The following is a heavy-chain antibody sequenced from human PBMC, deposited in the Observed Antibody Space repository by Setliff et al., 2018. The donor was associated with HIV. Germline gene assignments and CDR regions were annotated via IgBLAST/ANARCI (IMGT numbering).Heavy chain of an antibody. CDR2: IRYDGTDT. Sequence: GGSLRLSCAASGFAFSRYAMHWVRQAPGKGLEWLTFIRYDGTDTYYTDSVQGRFTISRDNSKNTLYLQMNSLRAEDTAVYYCAKGETQRKYYNFWSGYYGDAFDIWGQGTMVTVSS. D-gene: IGHD3-3*01. CDR3: AKGETQRKYYNFWSGYYGDAFDI. V-gene: IGHV3-30*02. CDR1: GFAFSRYA. J-gene: IGHJ3*02.